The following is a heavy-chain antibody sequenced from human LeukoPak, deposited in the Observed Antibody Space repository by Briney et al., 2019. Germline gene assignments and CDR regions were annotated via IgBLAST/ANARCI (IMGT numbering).Heavy chain of an antibody. D-gene: IGHD1-14*01. CDR1: GYTFTSYY. CDR3: AREVMDNLRFDY. Sequence: ASVKVSCKASGYTFTSYYMHWVRQAPGQGLEWMGIINPSGGDTSYAQKFQGRLTMTRDTSTNTVYMELTSLRSEDTAVYYCAREVMDNLRFDYWGPGNPGHRLL. CDR2: INPSGGDT. J-gene: IGHJ4*02. V-gene: IGHV1-46*01.